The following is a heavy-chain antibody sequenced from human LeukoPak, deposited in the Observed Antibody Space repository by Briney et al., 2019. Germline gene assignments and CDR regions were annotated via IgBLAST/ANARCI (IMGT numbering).Heavy chain of an antibody. CDR2: ISSRDTTI. CDR1: GFTFSSYE. CDR3: ATPLPLDY. Sequence: GGSLRLSCAASGFTFSSYEMNWVRQAPGKGLEWVSYISSRDTTIYYAASVKGRFTISRDNAKNSLYLQMNSLRTEDTAGYYCATPLPLDYWGQGTLVTVSS. V-gene: IGHV3-48*03. J-gene: IGHJ4*02.